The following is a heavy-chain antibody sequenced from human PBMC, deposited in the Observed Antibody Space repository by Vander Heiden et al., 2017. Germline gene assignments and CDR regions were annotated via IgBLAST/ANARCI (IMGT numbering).Heavy chain of an antibody. CDR1: GFTFSSYS. V-gene: IGHV3-21*01. CDR2: ISSSSSYI. J-gene: IGHJ6*02. D-gene: IGHD2-21*01. CDR3: ARDLPSNIVVVQSGGMDV. Sequence: EVQLVESGGGLVKPGGSLRLSCAASGFTFSSYSMNWVRQAPGKGLEWVSSISSSSSYIYYADSVKGRFTISRDNAKNSLYLQMNSLRAEDTAVYYCARDLPSNIVVVQSGGMDVWGQGTTVTVSS.